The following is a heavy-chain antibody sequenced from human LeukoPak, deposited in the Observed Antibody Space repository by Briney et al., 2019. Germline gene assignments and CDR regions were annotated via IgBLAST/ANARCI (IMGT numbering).Heavy chain of an antibody. V-gene: IGHV3-23*01. J-gene: IGHJ4*02. D-gene: IGHD2-8*01. CDR3: AKVTVYAPYSLDY. CDR2: ISGTGDST. Sequence: GGSLRLSCAASGFTFSSYAMSWVRQTPGKGLSWVTGISGTGDSTYYADSVKGRFTISRDNSKNTLYLQMNSLRAEDTAVYYCAKVTVYAPYSLDYWGQGTLVTVSS. CDR1: GFTFSSYA.